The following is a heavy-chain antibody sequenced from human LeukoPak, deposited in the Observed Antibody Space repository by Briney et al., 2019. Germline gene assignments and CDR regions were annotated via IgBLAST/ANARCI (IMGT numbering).Heavy chain of an antibody. D-gene: IGHD6-13*01. J-gene: IGHJ4*02. CDR2: IYHSGST. CDR1: GGSISSSNW. V-gene: IGHV4-4*02. CDR3: ARSVRSSSWYPFDY. Sequence: PSQTLSLTCTVSGGSISSSNWWSWVRQPPGKGLEWIGEIYHSGSTNYNPSLKSRVTISVDKSKNQFSLKLSSVTAADTAVYYCARSVRSSSWYPFDYWGQGTLVTVSS.